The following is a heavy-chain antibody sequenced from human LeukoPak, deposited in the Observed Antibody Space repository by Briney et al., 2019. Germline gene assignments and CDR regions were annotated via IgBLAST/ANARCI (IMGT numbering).Heavy chain of an antibody. Sequence: GASVKVSWKASGYTFTSYGISWVRQAPAQGLEWMGWISAYNGNTNYAQKLQGSVTMTTDTSTSTAYMELRSLRSDDTAVYYCARFDGSGSYYKYQSYFDYWGQGTLVTVSS. CDR2: ISAYNGNT. D-gene: IGHD3-10*01. CDR1: GYTFTSYG. J-gene: IGHJ4*02. CDR3: ARFDGSGSYYKYQSYFDY. V-gene: IGHV1-18*04.